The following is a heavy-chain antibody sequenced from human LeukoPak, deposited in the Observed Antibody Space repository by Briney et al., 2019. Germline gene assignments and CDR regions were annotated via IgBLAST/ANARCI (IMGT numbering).Heavy chain of an antibody. CDR2: ISYDGSNK. CDR1: GFTFSSYA. J-gene: IGHJ4*02. CDR3: ARDSPNEAAADILDY. D-gene: IGHD6-13*01. Sequence: GGSLRLSCAASGFTFSSYAMHWVRQAPGKGLEWVAVISYDGSNKYYADSVKGRFTISRDNSKNTLYLQMNSLRSEDTAVYYCARDSPNEAAADILDYWGQGTLVTVSS. V-gene: IGHV3-30*04.